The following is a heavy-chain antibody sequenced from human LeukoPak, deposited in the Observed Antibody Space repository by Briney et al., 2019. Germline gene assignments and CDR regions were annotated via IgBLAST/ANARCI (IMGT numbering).Heavy chain of an antibody. J-gene: IGHJ4*02. CDR3: AKDRFGHTDQRPLAVDS. Sequence: PGGSLRLSCAASGFRFSDYAMTWVRQAPGKGLEWVSGIGGSGLRTYYADSVRGRFTISRDNSRNTVTLELSSLRVEDTALYYCAKDRFGHTDQRPLAVDSWGQGTLVIVSS. D-gene: IGHD3-16*01. CDR2: IGGSGLRT. V-gene: IGHV3-23*01. CDR1: GFRFSDYA.